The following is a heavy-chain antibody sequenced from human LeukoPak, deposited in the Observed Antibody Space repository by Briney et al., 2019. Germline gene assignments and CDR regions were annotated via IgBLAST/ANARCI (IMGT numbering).Heavy chain of an antibody. CDR1: GGSFSGYY. V-gene: IGHV4-34*01. J-gene: IGHJ6*03. D-gene: IGHD6-25*01. CDR2: INHSGST. Sequence: SETLSLTCAVYGGSFSGYYWSWIRQPPGKGLEWIGEINHSGSTNYNPSLKSRVTISVDTSKNQFSLKLSSVTAADTAVYYCARGLGRLFITNYHYMDVWGKGTTVTVSS. CDR3: ARGLGRLFITNYHYMDV.